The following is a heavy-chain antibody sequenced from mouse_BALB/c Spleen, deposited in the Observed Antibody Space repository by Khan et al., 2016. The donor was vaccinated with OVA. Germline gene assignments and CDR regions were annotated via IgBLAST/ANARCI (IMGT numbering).Heavy chain of an antibody. Sequence: VQLQQSGPDLVKPGASVKISCKASGYSFTVYYMTWVKQSHGKSPEWIGRVNPNNGDTNYNQNFKGKAILTFDKSSNTAYMELRSLTSEDSAVFYCARGYEFFPYWGQGTLVTVSA. CDR1: GYSFTVYY. D-gene: IGHD2-12*01. CDR2: VNPNNGDT. J-gene: IGHJ3*01. CDR3: ARGYEFFPY. V-gene: IGHV1-26*01.